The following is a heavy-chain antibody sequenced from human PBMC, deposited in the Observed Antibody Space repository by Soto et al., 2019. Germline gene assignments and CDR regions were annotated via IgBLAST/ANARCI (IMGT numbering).Heavy chain of an antibody. V-gene: IGHV2-5*02. CDR3: AHSQPKRAPFGQWLSTDFDY. D-gene: IGHD6-19*01. CDR1: GFSLSTSGVG. CDR2: IYWDDDK. Sequence: QITLKESGPTLVKPTQTLTLTCTFSGFSLSTSGVGVGWIRQPPGKALEWLALIYWDDDKRYSPSLKSRLTITKDTSKNQVVLTMTNMDPVDTATYYCAHSQPKRAPFGQWLSTDFDYWGQGTLVTVSS. J-gene: IGHJ4*02.